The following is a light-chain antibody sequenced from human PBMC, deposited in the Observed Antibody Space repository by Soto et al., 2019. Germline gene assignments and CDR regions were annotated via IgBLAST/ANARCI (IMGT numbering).Light chain of an antibody. CDR3: QQRGNWPLT. CDR2: DAS. V-gene: IGKV3-11*01. Sequence: EIVLTQSPGTLSLSPGERATFSCRASQSVFTYLAWYQQKPGQAPRLLIYDASTRATGIPATFSGSGSGADFTLTISTLEPEDFALYYCQQRGNWPLTFGGGTKVDIK. CDR1: QSVFTY. J-gene: IGKJ4*01.